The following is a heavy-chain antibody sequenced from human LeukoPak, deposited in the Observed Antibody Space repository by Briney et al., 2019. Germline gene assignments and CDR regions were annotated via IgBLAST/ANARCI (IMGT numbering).Heavy chain of an antibody. V-gene: IGHV1-18*01. CDR1: GYTFTSYG. Sequence: ASVKVSCKASGYTFTSYGISWVRQAPGQGLEWMGWISAYNGNTNYAQKLQGRVTMTTDTSTSTAHMELRSLRSDDTAVYYCARASDDILTGYFDYWGQGTLVTASS. CDR3: ARASDDILTGYFDY. J-gene: IGHJ4*02. CDR2: ISAYNGNT. D-gene: IGHD3-9*01.